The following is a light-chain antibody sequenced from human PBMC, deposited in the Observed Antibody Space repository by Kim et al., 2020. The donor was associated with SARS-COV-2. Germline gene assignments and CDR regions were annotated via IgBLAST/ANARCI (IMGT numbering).Light chain of an antibody. J-gene: IGKJ4*01. CDR2: ASS. CDR1: QNLRTY. Sequence: SSIGTRVTITCRTSQNLRTYLIWYQQRPGKAPKLLIYASSSLQSEVPSRFSGSGSGADFTLTIAGLQADDFATYHCQQTYSNPPTFGGGTKVDIE. CDR3: QQTYSNPPT. V-gene: IGKV1-39*01.